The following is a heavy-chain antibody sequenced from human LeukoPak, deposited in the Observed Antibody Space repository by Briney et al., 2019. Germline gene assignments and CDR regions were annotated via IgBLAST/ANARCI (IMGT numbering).Heavy chain of an antibody. CDR3: ARELVGATTGDAFDI. V-gene: IGHV3-7*01. CDR1: GFTFSSYW. CDR2: IKKDGSEK. J-gene: IGHJ3*02. Sequence: GGSLRLSCAASGFTFSSYWMSWVRQAPGKGLEWVANIKKDGSEKYYVDSVKGRFTISRDNAKNSLYLQMNSLRAEDTAVYYCARELVGATTGDAFDIWGQGTMVTVSS. D-gene: IGHD1-26*01.